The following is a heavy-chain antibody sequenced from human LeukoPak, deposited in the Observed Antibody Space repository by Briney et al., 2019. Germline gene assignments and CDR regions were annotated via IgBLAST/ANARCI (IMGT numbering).Heavy chain of an antibody. CDR3: ARDLPFNYYDSSGYDAFDI. CDR2: ISSSGSTI. Sequence: GGSLRLSCAASGFTFSDYYMSWIRQAPGKGLEWVSYISSSGSTIYYADSVKGRFTISRDNAKNSLYLQMNSLRAEDTAVYYCARDLPFNYYDSSGYDAFDIWGQGTMVTVSS. CDR1: GFTFSDYY. J-gene: IGHJ3*02. V-gene: IGHV3-11*01. D-gene: IGHD3-22*01.